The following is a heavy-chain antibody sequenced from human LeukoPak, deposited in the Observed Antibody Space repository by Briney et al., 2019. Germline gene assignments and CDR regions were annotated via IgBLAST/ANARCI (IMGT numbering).Heavy chain of an antibody. CDR3: ARGLLAAAGIDY. CDR2: INQDGSEK. CDR1: GFTFGSYW. V-gene: IGHV3-7*04. J-gene: IGHJ4*02. Sequence: GGSLRLSCAASGFTFGSYWMSWVRQAPGKGLEWVANINQDGSEKNVVDSVKGRFTISRDNAKNSLYLQMNNLRAEDTAVYYCARGLLAAAGIDYWGQGALVTVSS. D-gene: IGHD6-13*01.